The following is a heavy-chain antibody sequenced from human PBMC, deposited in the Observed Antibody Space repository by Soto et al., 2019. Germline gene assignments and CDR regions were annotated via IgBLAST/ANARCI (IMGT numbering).Heavy chain of an antibody. CDR3: ARGYDFWSGYYTGGRLHLGY. CDR1: GGSISSYY. Sequence: SETLSLTCTVSGGSISSYYWSWIRQPPGKGLEWIGYIYYSGSTNYNPSLKSRVTISVDTSKNQFSLKLSSVTAADTAVYYCARGYDFWSGYYTGGRLHLGYWGQGTLVTVSS. D-gene: IGHD3-3*01. V-gene: IGHV4-59*01. CDR2: IYYSGST. J-gene: IGHJ4*02.